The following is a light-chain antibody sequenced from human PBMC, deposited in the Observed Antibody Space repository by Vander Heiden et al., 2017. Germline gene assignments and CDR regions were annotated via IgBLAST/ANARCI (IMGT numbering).Light chain of an antibody. J-gene: IGKJ4*01. CDR1: QSVSSY. Sequence: ELVLTQSPATLSLSPGERPTLSCMASQSVSSYLAWYQQKPGQAPRLLIYDASNRATGIPARFSGSGSGTDFTLTISSLEPEDFAVYYCQQRSNWPPGLTFGGGTKVEIK. CDR3: QQRSNWPPGLT. V-gene: IGKV3-11*01. CDR2: DAS.